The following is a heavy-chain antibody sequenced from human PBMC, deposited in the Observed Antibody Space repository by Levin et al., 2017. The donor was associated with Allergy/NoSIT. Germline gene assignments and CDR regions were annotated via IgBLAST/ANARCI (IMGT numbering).Heavy chain of an antibody. CDR3: ARVEDCSSTSCYSLFDY. CDR1: GFTFSSYW. J-gene: IGHJ4*02. CDR2: ISSDGSST. V-gene: IGHV3-74*01. D-gene: IGHD2-2*01. Sequence: GESLKISCAASGFTFSSYWMHWVRHGPGKGLVWVSRISSDGSSTSYADAVKGRFTISRDNAKNTLYLQMNSLRAEDTAVYYCARVEDCSSTSCYSLFDYWGQGTLVTVSS.